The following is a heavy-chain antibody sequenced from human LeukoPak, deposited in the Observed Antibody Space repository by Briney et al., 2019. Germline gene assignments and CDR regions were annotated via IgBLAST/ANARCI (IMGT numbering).Heavy chain of an antibody. V-gene: IGHV3-15*01. Sequence: SGGSLRLSCAASGFTFSNAWMSWVRQAPGKGLEWVGRIKSKTDGGTTDYAAPVKGRFTISRDDSKNTPYLQMNSLKTEDTAVYYCTTAIIRIVVVAADYWGQGTLVTVSS. CDR2: IKSKTDGGTT. D-gene: IGHD2-15*01. J-gene: IGHJ4*02. CDR1: GFTFSNAW. CDR3: TTAIIRIVVVAADY.